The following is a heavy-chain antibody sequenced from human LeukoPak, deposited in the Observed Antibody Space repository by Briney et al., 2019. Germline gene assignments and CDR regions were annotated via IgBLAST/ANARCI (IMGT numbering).Heavy chain of an antibody. CDR1: VDSFSSHY. Sequence: SETLSLTCGGSVDSFSSHYWTWIRQPPGKGLEGMGYISYIGSTNYNPSLKSRVTISIDTSKKQFSLKLSSVTAADTAVYYCARDLITVTKGFDIWGQGTMVSVSS. CDR3: ARDLITVTKGFDI. D-gene: IGHD4-17*01. J-gene: IGHJ3*02. V-gene: IGHV4-59*11. CDR2: ISYIGST.